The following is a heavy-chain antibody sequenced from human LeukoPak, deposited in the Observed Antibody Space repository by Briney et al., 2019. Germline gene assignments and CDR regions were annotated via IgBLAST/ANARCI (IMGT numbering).Heavy chain of an antibody. V-gene: IGHV1-69*04. CDR1: GGTFSSYA. D-gene: IGHD4-17*01. J-gene: IGHJ5*02. CDR2: INPILGIA. Sequence: GASVKVSCKASGGTFSSYAISWVRQAPGQGLEWMGRINPILGIANYAQKFQGRVTIAADKSTSTAYMELSSLRSEDTAVYYCARASEPDYGDYVSWGQGTLVTVSS. CDR3: ARASEPDYGDYVS.